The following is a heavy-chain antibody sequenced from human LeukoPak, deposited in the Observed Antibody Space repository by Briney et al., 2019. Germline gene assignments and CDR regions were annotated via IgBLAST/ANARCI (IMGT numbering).Heavy chain of an antibody. Sequence: SETLSLTCAVSGGSISGGSYCWSWIRQPAGKGREWVVRINTSGSNNYNPSLKSRVTISVDTSKNQFSLKLSSVTAADTAVYYCARWADYYGSGSQAIDYWGQGTLVTVSS. CDR1: GGSISGGSYC. J-gene: IGHJ4*02. CDR2: INTSGSN. D-gene: IGHD3-10*01. CDR3: ARWADYYGSGSQAIDY. V-gene: IGHV4-61*02.